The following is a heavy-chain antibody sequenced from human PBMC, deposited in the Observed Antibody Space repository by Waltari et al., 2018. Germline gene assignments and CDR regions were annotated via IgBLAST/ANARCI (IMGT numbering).Heavy chain of an antibody. CDR1: GGSFSGYY. Sequence: QVQLQQWGAGLLKPSETLSLTCAVYGGSFSGYYWSWILQPPGKGLEWIGEINHSGSTNYNPSLKSRVTISVDTSKNQFSLKLSSVTAADTAVYYCARAPLRRRIAVAGTAGWGQGTLVTVSS. CDR2: INHSGST. V-gene: IGHV4-34*01. CDR3: ARAPLRRRIAVAGTAG. D-gene: IGHD6-19*01. J-gene: IGHJ4*02.